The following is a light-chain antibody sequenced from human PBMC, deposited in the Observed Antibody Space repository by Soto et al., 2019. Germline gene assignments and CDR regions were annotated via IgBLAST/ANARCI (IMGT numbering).Light chain of an antibody. CDR2: GVS. Sequence: DVVMTQSPLSLSVTLGQPASISCRSSQSVANSDGNTYLHWFHQRPGQSPQLLMYGVSNRFSGVPDRFSGSGSGTDYTLKISRVEADDVGVYYCMQGIQLPNTFGQGTRLEIK. CDR1: QSVANSDGNTY. J-gene: IGKJ5*01. V-gene: IGKV2D-29*02. CDR3: MQGIQLPNT.